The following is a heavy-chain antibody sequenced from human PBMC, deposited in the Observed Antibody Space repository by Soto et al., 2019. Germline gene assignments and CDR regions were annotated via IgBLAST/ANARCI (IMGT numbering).Heavy chain of an antibody. CDR3: AKEPRLQLAY. CDR2: ISGGGDGT. D-gene: IGHD1-1*01. V-gene: IGHV3-23*01. Sequence: EVHLLESGGGLVQPGGSLRLSCTASGFPFGNYAMYWVRQAPGKGLEWVSGISGGGDGTNYADSVKGRFTVSRDNSRNTMYLQMNSLRAEGTAVYYCAKEPRLQLAYWGQGTLVTVSS. J-gene: IGHJ4*02. CDR1: GFPFGNYA.